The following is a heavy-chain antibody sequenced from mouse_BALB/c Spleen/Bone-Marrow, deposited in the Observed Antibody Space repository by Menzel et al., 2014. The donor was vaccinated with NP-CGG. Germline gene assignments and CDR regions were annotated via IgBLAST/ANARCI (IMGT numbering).Heavy chain of an antibody. CDR1: GFKIKDTY. D-gene: IGHD2-14*01. CDR3: ARYRLGTYFDY. Sequence: EVQLQQSGAELVKPGASVKLSCTASGFKIKDTYMHWVRQRPEQGLEWIGRIDPANGDTRYDPKFQGKATITADTSSSTAYLQLSSLTSEDTAVYCCARYRLGTYFDYWGQGTTHTVSS. CDR2: IDPANGDT. V-gene: IGHV14-3*02. J-gene: IGHJ2*01.